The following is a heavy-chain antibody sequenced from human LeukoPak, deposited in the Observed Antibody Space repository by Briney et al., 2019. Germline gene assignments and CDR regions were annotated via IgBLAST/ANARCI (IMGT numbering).Heavy chain of an antibody. CDR2: INWNGGST. CDR3: ARPRGYCSSTSCPVGY. D-gene: IGHD2-2*01. V-gene: IGHV3-20*04. Sequence: GSLGLSCAASGFTFSDAWMSWVRQAPGKGLEWVSGINWNGGSTGYADSVKGRFTISRDNAKNSLYLQMNSLRAEDTALYYCARPRGYCSSTSCPVGYWGQGTLVTVSS. CDR1: GFTFSDAW. J-gene: IGHJ4*02.